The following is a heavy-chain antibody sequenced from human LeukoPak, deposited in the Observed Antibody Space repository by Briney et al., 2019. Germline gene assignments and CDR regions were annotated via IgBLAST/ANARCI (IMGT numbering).Heavy chain of an antibody. Sequence: GGSLRLSCAVSGFTLSNYGMHWVRQAPGKGLEWVAFIRHDGSNTNYADSVKGRFTISRDSSKNTLYLQMNSLRAEDTAVYYCARDPLDYGDFPYFDYWGQGTLVTVSS. CDR1: GFTLSNYG. V-gene: IGHV3-30*02. J-gene: IGHJ4*02. CDR3: ARDPLDYGDFPYFDY. CDR2: IRHDGSNT. D-gene: IGHD4-17*01.